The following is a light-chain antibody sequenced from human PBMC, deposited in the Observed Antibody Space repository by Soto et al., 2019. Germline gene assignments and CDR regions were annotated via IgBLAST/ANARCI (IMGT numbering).Light chain of an antibody. V-gene: IGKV3-20*01. CDR1: QSVSSSY. CDR2: GAS. J-gene: IGKJ1*01. CDR3: QQYGSSPPT. Sequence: EIVLTQSPGTLSLSPGERDTLSCRASQSVSSSYLAWYQHKPGQAPRLLIYGASSRATGIPDRFSGSGSGTDFTLTISRLEPEDFAVYYCQQYGSSPPTFGQGTKVEIK.